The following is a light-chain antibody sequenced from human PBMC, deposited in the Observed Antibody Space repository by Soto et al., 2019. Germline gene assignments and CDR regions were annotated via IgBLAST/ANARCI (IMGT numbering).Light chain of an antibody. CDR1: SSDIADYDF. J-gene: IGLJ3*02. CDR3: QSYDSSLSGSGV. V-gene: IGLV2-8*01. Sequence: QSALTQPPSASGSPGQSVTISCTGTSSDIADYDFVSWYQQYPGKAPKLMIYEVTKRPSGVPDRFSGSKSGNTAFLTVSGLQAEDEADYYCQSYDSSLSGSGVFGGGTKLTVL. CDR2: EVT.